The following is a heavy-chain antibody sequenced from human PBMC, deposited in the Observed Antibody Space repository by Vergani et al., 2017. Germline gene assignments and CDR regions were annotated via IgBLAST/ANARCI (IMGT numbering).Heavy chain of an antibody. Sequence: ELQLVESGGGLVQPGGSLGLPRAAFGSTVSGNYMTWVRQAPGKGLECVSHIYSGDETYYADSVKGRVTISRDTSKNTLHLQINNLRVEDTAVYYCAGGNYDGSGTDVDPWGQGTLVTVSS. D-gene: IGHD3-10*01. CDR3: AGGNYDGSGTDVDP. CDR2: IYSGDET. CDR1: GSTVSGNY. V-gene: IGHV3-66*02. J-gene: IGHJ5*02.